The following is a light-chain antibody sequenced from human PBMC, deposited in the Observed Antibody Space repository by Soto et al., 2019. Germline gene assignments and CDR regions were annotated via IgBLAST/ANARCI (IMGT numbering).Light chain of an antibody. V-gene: IGKV3-20*01. CDR3: QQYDSSPPT. CDR1: QSVTSS. Sequence: EIVLTQSPATLSLSPGERATLSCRASQSVTSSLVWYQQKPGQAPRLLIYGASSRATGIPDRFSGSGSGTDFTLTISRLEPEELAVYVCQQYDSSPPTLGQGTKVAIK. J-gene: IGKJ1*01. CDR2: GAS.